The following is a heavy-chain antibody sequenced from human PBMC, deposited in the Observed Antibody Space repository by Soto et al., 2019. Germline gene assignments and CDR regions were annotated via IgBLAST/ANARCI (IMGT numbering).Heavy chain of an antibody. CDR1: GYTFTSYY. CDR2: INPSGGST. Sequence: ASVKVSCKASGYTFTSYYMHWVRQAPGQGLEWMGIINPSGGSTSYAQKFQGRVTMTRDTSKSTVYMELSSLRSEDTAVYYCAREQVSVFGVVISWFDPWGQGTLVTVSS. D-gene: IGHD3-3*01. J-gene: IGHJ5*02. V-gene: IGHV1-46*03. CDR3: AREQVSVFGVVISWFDP.